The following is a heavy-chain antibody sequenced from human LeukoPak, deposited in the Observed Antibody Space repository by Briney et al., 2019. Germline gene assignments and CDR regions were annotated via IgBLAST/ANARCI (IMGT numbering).Heavy chain of an antibody. Sequence: GESLKISCKGSGYSFTSYWIGGVRQLPGKGLEWMGIIYPGDSDTSYSPSFQGQVTISADKSISTAYLQWSSLKASDTAMYYCARSTLVGAPDYWGQGTLVTVSS. J-gene: IGHJ4*02. CDR1: GYSFTSYW. D-gene: IGHD1-26*01. CDR2: IYPGDSDT. V-gene: IGHV5-51*01. CDR3: ARSTLVGAPDY.